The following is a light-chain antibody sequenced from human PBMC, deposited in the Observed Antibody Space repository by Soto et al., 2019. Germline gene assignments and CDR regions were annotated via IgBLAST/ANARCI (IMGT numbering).Light chain of an antibody. CDR3: QHYNSYSEA. Sequence: DIQLTQSPSILSASVGDRVNITCRASQSIKSWLAWYQHRPGKAPNVLISKASNLESGVPSRFSGSGSGTEFTLTISSLQPDDFATYYCQHYNSYSEAFGQGTKVDIK. CDR2: KAS. CDR1: QSIKSW. J-gene: IGKJ1*01. V-gene: IGKV1-5*03.